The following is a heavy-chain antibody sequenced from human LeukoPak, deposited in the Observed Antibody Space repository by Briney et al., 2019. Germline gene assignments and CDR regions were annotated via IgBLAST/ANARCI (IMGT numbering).Heavy chain of an antibody. D-gene: IGHD6-13*01. Sequence: GGSLRRSCVGSEFTFGTYWMSWLRQAPGKRLEWLANIKEDGSEKYYVDSVKGRFTISRDNARKSLFLQMNSLRAEDTAVYYCATTDHSGRFYYFDNWGQGTLVTVSS. J-gene: IGHJ4*02. CDR3: ATTDHSGRFYYFDN. CDR1: EFTFGTYW. V-gene: IGHV3-7*02. CDR2: IKEDGSEK.